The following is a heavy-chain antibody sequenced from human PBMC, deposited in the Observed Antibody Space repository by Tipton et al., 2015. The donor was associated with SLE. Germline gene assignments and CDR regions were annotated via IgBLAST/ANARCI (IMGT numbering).Heavy chain of an antibody. Sequence: GLVKPSETLSLTCTVSGGSISSSSYYWGWIRQSPGKGLEWIGSMFSSGNTYSNPSLRSRLTIAADTSKNQFSLRLSSVTAADTAVYYCARVPGLERSYSYFYYMDVWGKGTTVTVSS. J-gene: IGHJ6*03. CDR2: MFSSGNT. D-gene: IGHD1-1*01. V-gene: IGHV4-39*01. CDR3: ARVPGLERSYSYFYYMDV. CDR1: GGSISSSSYY.